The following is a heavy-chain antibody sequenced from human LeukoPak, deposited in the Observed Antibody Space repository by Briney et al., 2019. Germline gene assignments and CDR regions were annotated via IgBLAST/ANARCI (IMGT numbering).Heavy chain of an antibody. J-gene: IGHJ4*02. CDR2: LRYDGSTA. V-gene: IGHV3-30*02. CDR1: GFTLSSCG. CDR3: AKDPYGGTYPSYFDY. Sequence: GVSLTLSCAASGFTLSSCGMNWVRQAPGKGLDWVAFLRYDGSTAFYEDSVKGRSTISRDSSKNTLYLQMNSLTPADTAIYYCAKDPYGGTYPSYFDYWGQGTLVTVSS. D-gene: IGHD1-26*01.